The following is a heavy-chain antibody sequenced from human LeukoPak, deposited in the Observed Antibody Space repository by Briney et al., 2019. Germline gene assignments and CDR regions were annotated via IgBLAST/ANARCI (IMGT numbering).Heavy chain of an antibody. CDR1: GGSISSGGYY. J-gene: IGHJ3*02. D-gene: IGHD2-2*01. V-gene: IGHV4-31*03. CDR3: ARDDPPAAMWWGDAFDI. Sequence: SETLSLTCTVSGGSISSGGYYWSWIRQHPGKGLEWIGYIYYSGSTYYNPSLKSRVTISVDTSKNQFSLKLSSVTAADTAVYYCARDDPPAAMWWGDAFDIWGQGTMVTVSS. CDR2: IYYSGST.